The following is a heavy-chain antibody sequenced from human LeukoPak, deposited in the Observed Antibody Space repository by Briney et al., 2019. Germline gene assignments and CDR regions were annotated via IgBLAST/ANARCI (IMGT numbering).Heavy chain of an antibody. V-gene: IGHV3-30*02. D-gene: IGHD1-1*01. CDR3: AKDGGWNDDGYYYYYYMDV. CDR1: GFTFSSSG. Sequence: PGGSLRLSCAASGFTFSSSGMYWVRQAPGKGPEWVAVMWYGGSNTYYADSVKGRFTISRDNSNNTLYLQMNSLRAEDTAVYYCAKDGGWNDDGYYYYYYMDVWGIGTTVTVSS. J-gene: IGHJ6*03. CDR2: MWYGGSNT.